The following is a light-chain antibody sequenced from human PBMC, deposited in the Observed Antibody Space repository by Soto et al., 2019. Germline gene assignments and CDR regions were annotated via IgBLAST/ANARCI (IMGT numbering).Light chain of an antibody. CDR2: DAS. Sequence: DIQMTQSPSSLSASVGDRVTITCQASQDIRNYLNWYQQKPGKAPKVLIYDASTLERGVPSRFSGSGSGTDFTFTISSLQPEDIATYYCQQYDNLLFTFGQGTRLEIK. J-gene: IGKJ5*01. CDR1: QDIRNY. CDR3: QQYDNLLFT. V-gene: IGKV1-33*01.